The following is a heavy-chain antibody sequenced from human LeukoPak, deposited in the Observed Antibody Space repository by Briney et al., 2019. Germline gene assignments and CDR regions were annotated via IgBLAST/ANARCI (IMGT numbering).Heavy chain of an antibody. CDR3: TCELGYCSSTSCDSRDY. V-gene: IGHV3-11*01. D-gene: IGHD2-2*01. Sequence: GGSLRFSCAASGFTFSDYYLSWIRQAPGKGLEWVSDISSSGSTIYYADSVKGRFTISRDNAKNSLYLQMNSLRAEDTAVYYCTCELGYCSSTSCDSRDYWGQGTLVTVSS. J-gene: IGHJ4*02. CDR1: GFTFSDYY. CDR2: ISSSGSTI.